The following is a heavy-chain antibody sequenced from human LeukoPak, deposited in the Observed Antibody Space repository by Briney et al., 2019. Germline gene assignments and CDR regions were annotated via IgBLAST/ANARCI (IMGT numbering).Heavy chain of an antibody. CDR2: ISSSGSTI. Sequence: GGSLRLSCAASEFTFSSYEMNWVRQAPGKGLEWVSYISSSGSTIYYADSVKGRFTISRDNAKNSLHLQMNSLRAEDTAVYYCARRVSGSGSYYIYYYYYMDVWGKGTTVTISS. CDR3: ARRVSGSGSYYIYYYYYMDV. V-gene: IGHV3-48*03. CDR1: EFTFSSYE. J-gene: IGHJ6*03. D-gene: IGHD3-10*01.